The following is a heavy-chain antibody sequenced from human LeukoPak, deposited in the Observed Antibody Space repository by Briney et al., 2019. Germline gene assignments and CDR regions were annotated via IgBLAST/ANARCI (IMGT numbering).Heavy chain of an antibody. CDR3: ATLPYYYDSSGSYYFDY. CDR2: ISSSSSTI. D-gene: IGHD3-22*01. CDR1: GFTFSSYS. V-gene: IGHV3-48*01. J-gene: IGHJ4*02. Sequence: GGSLRLSCAASGFTFSSYSMNWVRQAPGKGLEWVSYISSSSSTIYYADSVKGRFTISRDNAKNSLYLQMNSLRAEDTAVYYCATLPYYYDSSGSYYFDYWGQGTLVTVSS.